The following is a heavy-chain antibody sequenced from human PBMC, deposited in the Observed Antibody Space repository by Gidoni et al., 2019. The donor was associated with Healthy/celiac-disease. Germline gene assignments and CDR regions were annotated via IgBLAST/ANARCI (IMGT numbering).Heavy chain of an antibody. Sequence: QVQLVESGGGGVQPGRSLRLSCAASGFTFSRYGMHWVRQAPGKGREGVAVISYDGSNKYYADSVKGRFTIARDNSENTLYLQMNSLRAEDTAVYYCAKDCLEHYYYYGMDVWGQGTTVTVSS. CDR3: AKDCLEHYYYYGMDV. V-gene: IGHV3-30*18. CDR1: GFTFSRYG. J-gene: IGHJ6*02. CDR2: ISYDGSNK.